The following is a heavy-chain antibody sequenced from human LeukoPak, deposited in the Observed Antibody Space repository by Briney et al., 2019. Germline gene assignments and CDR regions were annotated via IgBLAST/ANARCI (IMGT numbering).Heavy chain of an antibody. CDR1: GYTFTSYG. D-gene: IGHD2-15*01. J-gene: IGHJ4*02. Sequence: ASVKVSCKASGYTFTSYGISWVRQAPGQGLEWMGWISAYNGNTNYAQKLQGRVTMTTDTSTSTAYMELSSLRSEDTAVYYCARDLGYCSGGSCFDYWGQGTLVTVSS. CDR3: ARDLGYCSGGSCFDY. V-gene: IGHV1-18*01. CDR2: ISAYNGNT.